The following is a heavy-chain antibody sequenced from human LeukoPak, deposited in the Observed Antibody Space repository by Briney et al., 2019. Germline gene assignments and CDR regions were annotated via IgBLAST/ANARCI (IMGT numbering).Heavy chain of an antibody. Sequence: GGSLRLSCAASGFIFNHYALHRVRQAPHKGLEWVSLIWSDGTNRNYADSVKGRFSIFRDDSQNTVFLQMNSLRADDTAVYYCVRDAERGFDYSNALQYWGQGALVTVSS. CDR2: IWSDGTNR. CDR3: VRDAERGFDYSNALQY. D-gene: IGHD4-11*01. J-gene: IGHJ4*02. V-gene: IGHV3-33*01. CDR1: GFIFNHYA.